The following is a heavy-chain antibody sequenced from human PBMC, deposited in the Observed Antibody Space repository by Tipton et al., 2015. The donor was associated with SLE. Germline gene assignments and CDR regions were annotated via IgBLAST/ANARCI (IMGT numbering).Heavy chain of an antibody. CDR2: INPSGGGT. V-gene: IGHV1-46*01. Sequence: QLVQSGAEVKKPGASVKVSCKASGYTFTSYYVHWVRQAPGQGPERMGIINPSGGGTRYAQKFQDRVTMTSDTSTDTVYMELSSLKSADTAVYYCARRGKTPGGDHYDMDVWGQGTTVTVSS. J-gene: IGHJ6*02. CDR3: ARRGKTPGGDHYDMDV. D-gene: IGHD2-21*02. CDR1: GYTFTSYY.